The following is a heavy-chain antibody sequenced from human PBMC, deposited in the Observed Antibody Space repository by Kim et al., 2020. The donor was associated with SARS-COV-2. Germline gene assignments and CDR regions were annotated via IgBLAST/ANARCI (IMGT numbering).Heavy chain of an antibody. CDR1: GGSISSGGYY. V-gene: IGHV4-31*03. CDR2: IYYSGST. J-gene: IGHJ4*02. CDR3: ARGRITMFGEVTEFDY. D-gene: IGHD3-3*01. Sequence: SETLSLTCTVSGGSISSGGYYWSWIRQHPGKGLEWIGYIYYSGSTYYNPSLKSRVTISVDTSKNQFSLKLSSVTAADTAVYYCARGRITMFGEVTEFDYCGQGTLVTDSS.